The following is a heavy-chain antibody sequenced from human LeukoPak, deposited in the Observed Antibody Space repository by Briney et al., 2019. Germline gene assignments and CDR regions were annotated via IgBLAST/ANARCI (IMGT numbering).Heavy chain of an antibody. CDR3: ARDPRIYCTNGICRGDYFDN. CDR2: ISSTSIYK. J-gene: IGHJ4*02. D-gene: IGHD2-8*01. Sequence: NPGGSLRLSCAASGFTFSSYSMNWVRQAPGKGLEWVSSISSTSIYKYYADSVKGRFTISRDNAKDSLFLQMNSLRAEDTAIYYCARDPRIYCTNGICRGDYFDNWGQGTLVTVSS. CDR1: GFTFSSYS. V-gene: IGHV3-21*01.